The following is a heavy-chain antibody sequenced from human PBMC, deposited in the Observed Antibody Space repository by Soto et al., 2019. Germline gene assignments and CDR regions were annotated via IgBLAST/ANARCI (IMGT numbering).Heavy chain of an antibody. Sequence: SETLSLTCAVYGGSFSGYYWSWIRQPPGKGLEWIGEINHSGSTNYNPSLKSRFTISVDTSKNQFSLKLSSVTAADTAVYYCARNPPIVGAFYWYFDLWGRGTLVTVSS. V-gene: IGHV4-34*01. J-gene: IGHJ2*01. CDR2: INHSGST. D-gene: IGHD1-26*01. CDR1: GGSFSGYY. CDR3: ARNPPIVGAFYWYFDL.